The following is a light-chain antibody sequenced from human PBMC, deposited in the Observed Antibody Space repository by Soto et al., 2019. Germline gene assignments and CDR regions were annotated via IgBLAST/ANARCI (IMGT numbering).Light chain of an antibody. V-gene: IGKV1-39*01. CDR2: AAS. CDR3: QQSYSTPIT. Sequence: DSQMTQSPSSLSASVGDRVTITCRASQSISSYLNWYQQKPGKAPKLLIYAASSLQSGVPSRFSGSGSGTDLTLTISSLQPEDFATYYCQQSYSTPITFGQGARLEIK. J-gene: IGKJ5*01. CDR1: QSISSY.